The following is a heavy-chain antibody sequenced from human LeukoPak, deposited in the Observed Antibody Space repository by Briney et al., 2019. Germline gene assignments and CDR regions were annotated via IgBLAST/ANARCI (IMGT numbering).Heavy chain of an antibody. V-gene: IGHV1-8*01. CDR2: MNTNSGNT. D-gene: IGHD2-2*01. CDR3: ARGYSINCSSTSCNHYLNWFDP. J-gene: IGHJ5*02. Sequence: ASVKVSCTASGYTFSSHDINWVRQATGQRLEWMGWMNTNSGNTGYAQKFQGRVTMTRNTPIGTAYMELSSLRSEDTAVYYCARGYSINCSSTSCNHYLNWFDPWGQGTLVTVSS. CDR1: GYTFSSHD.